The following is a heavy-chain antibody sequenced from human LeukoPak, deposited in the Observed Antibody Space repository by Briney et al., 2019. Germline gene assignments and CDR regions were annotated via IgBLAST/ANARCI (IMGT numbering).Heavy chain of an antibody. Sequence: SVKVSCKASGGTFSSYAISWVRQAPGQGLEWMGRIIPIFGTANYAQKFQGRVTITTDESTSTAYKELSSLRSEDTAVYYCASTIFGVVIASVWGQGTLVTVSS. CDR2: IIPIFGTA. CDR1: GGTFSSYA. J-gene: IGHJ4*02. D-gene: IGHD3-3*01. CDR3: ASTIFGVVIASV. V-gene: IGHV1-69*05.